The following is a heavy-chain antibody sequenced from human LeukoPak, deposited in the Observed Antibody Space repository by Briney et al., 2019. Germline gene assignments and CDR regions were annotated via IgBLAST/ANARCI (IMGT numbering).Heavy chain of an antibody. J-gene: IGHJ6*02. D-gene: IGHD3-3*01. V-gene: IGHV3-66*01. Sequence: GSLRLSCAASGFSVTSNYMCWVRQAAGKGLEWVSILYSDDANYHADSVKGRFTNSRDSSKNTVFLQMNSLRVEDTAVYYCARDRFNGMDVWGQATTVTVSS. CDR2: LYSDDAN. CDR3: ARDRFNGMDV. CDR1: GFSVTSNY.